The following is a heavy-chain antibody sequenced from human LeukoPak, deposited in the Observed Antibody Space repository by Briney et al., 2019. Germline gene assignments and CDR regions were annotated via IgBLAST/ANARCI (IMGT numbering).Heavy chain of an antibody. D-gene: IGHD7-27*01. CDR1: GYAFTSYG. V-gene: IGHV1-18*01. CDR3: ARDTPGWYFDL. J-gene: IGHJ2*01. CDR2: ISAYNGNT. Sequence: ASVKVSCKASGYAFTSYGISWVRQAPGQGLEWMGWISAYNGNTNYAQKLQGRVTMTTDTSTGTAYMELRSLRSDDTAVYYCARDTPGWYFDLWGRGTLVTVSS.